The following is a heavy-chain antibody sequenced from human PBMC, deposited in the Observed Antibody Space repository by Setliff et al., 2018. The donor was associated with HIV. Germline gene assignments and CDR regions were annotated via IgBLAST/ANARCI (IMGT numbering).Heavy chain of an antibody. CDR3: TSDPPASGWTLAY. J-gene: IGHJ4*02. V-gene: IGHV4-31*03. D-gene: IGHD6-19*01. CDR2: IYHNGST. CDR1: GGSISIGGYY. Sequence: TLSLTCTVSGGSISIGGYYWGWIRQHPGKGLEWIGYIYHNGSTYYNPSLKSRVMISVETSKNTLYLQMDSLRAEDTALYYCTSDPPASGWTLAYWGQGALVTVSS.